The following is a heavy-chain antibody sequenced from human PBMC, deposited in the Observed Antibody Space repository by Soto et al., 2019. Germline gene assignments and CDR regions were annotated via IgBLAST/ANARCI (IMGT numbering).Heavy chain of an antibody. V-gene: IGHV3-7*01. CDR1: GFTFSSYW. CDR2: IKQDGSEK. D-gene: IGHD4-17*01. Sequence: GGSLRLSCAASGFTFSSYWMSWVRQAPGKGLEWVANIKQDGSEKYYVDSVKGRFTISRDNAKNSLYLQMNSLRAEDTAVYYCARALTVPPGGYYYGMDVWGQGTTVTVSS. J-gene: IGHJ6*02. CDR3: ARALTVPPGGYYYGMDV.